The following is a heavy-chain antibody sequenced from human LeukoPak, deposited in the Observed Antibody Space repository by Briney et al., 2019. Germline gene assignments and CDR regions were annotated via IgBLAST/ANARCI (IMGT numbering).Heavy chain of an antibody. V-gene: IGHV3-30*04. J-gene: IGHJ4*02. CDR1: GFTFSSYA. CDR2: ISYDGSNE. D-gene: IGHD5-24*01. CDR3: ARYRVEMATRTAINLFDY. Sequence: GGSLRLSCAASGFTFSSYAMHWVRQAPGKGLEWLSVISYDGSNEHFADSVKGRSTISRDNSKDTLYLQMNSLRAEDTAVYYCARYRVEMATRTAINLFDYWGQGTLVTVSS.